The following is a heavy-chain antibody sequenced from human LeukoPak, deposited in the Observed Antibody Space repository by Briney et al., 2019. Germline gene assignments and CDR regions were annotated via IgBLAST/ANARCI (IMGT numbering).Heavy chain of an antibody. J-gene: IGHJ4*02. Sequence: GGSLRLSCAASGFTFSSYAMSWVRQAPGKGLEWVSEISGSGGRTYYADSVKGRFTISRDNPRNTLYLQMNSLRAEDTAVYYCANLLTDYWGQGTLATVSS. V-gene: IGHV3-23*01. CDR2: ISGSGGRT. CDR3: ANLLTDY. D-gene: IGHD3-9*01. CDR1: GFTFSSYA.